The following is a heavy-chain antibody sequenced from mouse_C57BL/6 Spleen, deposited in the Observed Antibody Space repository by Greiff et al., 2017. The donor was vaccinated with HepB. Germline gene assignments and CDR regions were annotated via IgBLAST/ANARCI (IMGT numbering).Heavy chain of an antibody. Sequence: QVQLQQSGAELVRPGASVTLSCKASGYTFTDYEMHWVKQTPVHGLEWIGAIDPETGGTAYNQKFKGKAILTADKSSSTAYMELRSLTSEDSAVYDCTRAPTGSRVYFDYWGQGTTLTVSS. CDR1: GYTFTDYE. J-gene: IGHJ2*01. CDR2: IDPETGGT. V-gene: IGHV1-15*01. D-gene: IGHD1-1*01. CDR3: TRAPTGSRVYFDY.